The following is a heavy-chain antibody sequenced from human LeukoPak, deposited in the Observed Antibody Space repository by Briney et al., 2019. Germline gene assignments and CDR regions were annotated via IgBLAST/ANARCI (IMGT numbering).Heavy chain of an antibody. J-gene: IGHJ5*02. CDR3: ARAIHVDNWFDP. V-gene: IGHV1-2*02. Sequence: ASVKVSCKASGYTFTGYYMHWVRQAPGQGLEWMGWINPNSGGTNYAQKFQGRVTMTRDTSISTAYMELSRLRSDDTAVYYCARAIHVDNWFDPWGQGTLVTVSS. CDR1: GYTFTGYY. CDR2: INPNSGGT. D-gene: IGHD3-3*01.